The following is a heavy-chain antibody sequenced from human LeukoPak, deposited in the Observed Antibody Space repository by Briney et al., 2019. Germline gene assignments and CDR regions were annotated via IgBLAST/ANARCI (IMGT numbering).Heavy chain of an antibody. CDR1: GGSFSGYY. CDR3: ARGENSGCTDY. J-gene: IGHJ4*02. V-gene: IGHV4-34*01. Sequence: SETLSLTCAVYGGSFSGYYWSWIRQPPGKGLEWIGEINHSGSTNYNPSLKSRVTISVDTSKNQFSLKLSSVTAADTAVYYCARGENSGCTDYWGQGTLVTVSS. D-gene: IGHD2-15*01. CDR2: INHSGST.